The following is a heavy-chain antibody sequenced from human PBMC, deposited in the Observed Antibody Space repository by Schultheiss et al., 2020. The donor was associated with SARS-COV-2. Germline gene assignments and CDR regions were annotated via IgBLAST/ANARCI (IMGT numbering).Heavy chain of an antibody. J-gene: IGHJ6*02. V-gene: IGHV3-15*01. CDR3: ARDKKVVAPTVFGMDV. Sequence: GGSLRLSCAASGFTFSNAWMSWVRQAPGKGLEWVGRIKSKTDGGTTDYAAPVKGRFTISRDDSKNTLYLQMNSLRAEDTAVYYCARDKKVVAPTVFGMDVWGQGTTVTVSS. CDR2: IKSKTDGGTT. D-gene: IGHD2-15*01. CDR1: GFTFSNAW.